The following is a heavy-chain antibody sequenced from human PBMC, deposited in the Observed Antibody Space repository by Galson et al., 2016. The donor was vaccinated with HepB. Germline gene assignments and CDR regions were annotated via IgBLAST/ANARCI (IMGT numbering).Heavy chain of an antibody. J-gene: IGHJ6*04. CDR1: GGPISSGGYY. CDR2: IYYSGST. Sequence: TLSLTCTVSGGPISSGGYYWSWIRQYPGKGLEWIGYIYYSGSTYYNPSLKSRVIISVDTSKNQFSLKLSSVTAADTAVYYCARDRPDSAGYYYGMDVWGKGTTVTVSS. D-gene: IGHD3-3*01. CDR3: ARDRPDSAGYYYGMDV. V-gene: IGHV4-31*03.